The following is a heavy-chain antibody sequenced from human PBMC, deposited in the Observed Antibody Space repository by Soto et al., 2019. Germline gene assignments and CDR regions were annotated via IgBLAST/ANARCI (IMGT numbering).Heavy chain of an antibody. CDR3: AQVPRYTVTPPDDY. CDR2: ISYDGTNK. J-gene: IGHJ4*02. D-gene: IGHD4-17*01. Sequence: QVPLVESGGGVVQPGRSLRLSCVASGFIFGSYGMHWVRQAPGEGLEWVAVISYDGTNKYYADSVKGRFTISRDNSKNTLWLQMNSLRAEDTAVYYCAQVPRYTVTPPDDYWGQGTLVTVSS. V-gene: IGHV3-30*18. CDR1: GFIFGSYG.